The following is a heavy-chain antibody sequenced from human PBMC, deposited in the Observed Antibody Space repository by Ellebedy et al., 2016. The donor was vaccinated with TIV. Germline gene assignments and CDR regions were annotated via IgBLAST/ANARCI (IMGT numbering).Heavy chain of an antibody. CDR1: GYNFINYW. Sequence: GESLKIFXKGSGYNFINYWIDWVRQMPGKGPEWMGIIYPGDSDTRHSPSFQGQVTLSADKSITTAYLQWSSLKASDTAMYYCARTYSDAPSDWFDPWGQGTLVTVSS. V-gene: IGHV5-51*01. J-gene: IGHJ5*02. CDR2: IYPGDSDT. D-gene: IGHD5-12*01. CDR3: ARTYSDAPSDWFDP.